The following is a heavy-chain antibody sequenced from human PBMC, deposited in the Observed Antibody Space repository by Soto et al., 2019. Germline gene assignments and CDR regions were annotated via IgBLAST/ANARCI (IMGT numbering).Heavy chain of an antibody. CDR2: ISSSSSTI. V-gene: IGHV3-48*01. D-gene: IGHD4-17*01. J-gene: IGHJ3*02. Sequence: EVQLVESGGGLVQPGGSLRLSCAASGFTFSSYSMNWVRQAPGKGLEWVSYISSSSSTIYYADSVKGRFTISRDNAKNSLYLQMNSLRAEDTAVYYCARDSHDYGDISDAFDIWGQGTMGTVSS. CDR3: ARDSHDYGDISDAFDI. CDR1: GFTFSSYS.